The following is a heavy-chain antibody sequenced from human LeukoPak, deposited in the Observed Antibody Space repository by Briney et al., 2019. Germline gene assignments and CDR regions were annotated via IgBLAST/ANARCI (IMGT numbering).Heavy chain of an antibody. J-gene: IGHJ4*02. CDR3: ARERGNSYGYDY. CDR1: GFTFSSYW. Sequence: GGSLRLSCAASGFTFSSYWMHWVRQAPGKGLVWVSRINSDGSSTSYADSVKGRFTISRDNAKNTLYLQMNSLRAEDTAVYYCARERGNSYGYDYWGQGTLVTVSS. D-gene: IGHD5-18*01. V-gene: IGHV3-74*01. CDR2: INSDGSST.